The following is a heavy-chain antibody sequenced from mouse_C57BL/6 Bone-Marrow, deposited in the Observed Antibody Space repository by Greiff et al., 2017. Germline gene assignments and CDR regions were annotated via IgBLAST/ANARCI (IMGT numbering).Heavy chain of an antibody. CDR2: ILPGSGST. V-gene: IGHV1-9*01. CDR3: ARSGPSYYGSTYRYFDV. J-gene: IGHJ1*03. D-gene: IGHD1-1*01. Sequence: QVQLKQSGAELMKPGASVTLSCKATGYTFTGYWIEWVKQRPGHGLEWIGEILPGSGSTNYNEKFKGKATFTADTSSNTAYMQLSSLTTEDSAIYYCARSGPSYYGSTYRYFDVWGTGTTVTVSS. CDR1: GYTFTGYW.